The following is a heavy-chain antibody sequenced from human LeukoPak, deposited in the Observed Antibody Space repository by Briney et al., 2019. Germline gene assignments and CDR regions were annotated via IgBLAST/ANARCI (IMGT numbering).Heavy chain of an antibody. J-gene: IGHJ4*02. CDR2: IYHSGST. CDR3: ARGSGYYYAAPYYFDY. Sequence: SETLSLTCAVSGGSISSSNWWSWVRQPPGKGLEWIGEIYHSGSTNYNPSLKSRVTISVDKSKNQFSLKLSSVTAADTAVYYCARGSGYYYAAPYYFDYWGQGTLVTVSS. V-gene: IGHV4-4*02. CDR1: GGSISSSNW. D-gene: IGHD3-22*01.